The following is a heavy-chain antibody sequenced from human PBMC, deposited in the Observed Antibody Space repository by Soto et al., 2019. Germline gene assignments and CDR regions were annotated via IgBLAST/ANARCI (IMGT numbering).Heavy chain of an antibody. J-gene: IGHJ4*02. CDR3: ARRWGEGRVDY. CDR1: GASISISNW. V-gene: IGHV4-4*02. CDR2: IYHSGST. Sequence: QVQLQESGPGLVKPSGTLSLTCAVSGASISISNWWSWVRQPPGKGLEWIGEIYHSGSTNYNPSLKXRFTISXXKSRNQFSLKLSSVTAADTAVYYCARRWGEGRVDYWGQGTLVTVSS. D-gene: IGHD3-10*01.